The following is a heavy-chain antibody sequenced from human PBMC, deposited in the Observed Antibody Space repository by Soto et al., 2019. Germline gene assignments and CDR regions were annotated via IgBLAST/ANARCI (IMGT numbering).Heavy chain of an antibody. CDR1: GYTFTNYY. Sequence: GASVKVSCKASGYTFTNYYMHWVRQAPGQGLEWMGIINPSGGSTSYAQKFQGRLTMTRDTSTSTVYMNLSSLKSEDTAVYYCARFNDYGDSNYGMDVWGQGTTVTVSS. V-gene: IGHV1-46*01. D-gene: IGHD4-17*01. CDR3: ARFNDYGDSNYGMDV. J-gene: IGHJ6*02. CDR2: INPSGGST.